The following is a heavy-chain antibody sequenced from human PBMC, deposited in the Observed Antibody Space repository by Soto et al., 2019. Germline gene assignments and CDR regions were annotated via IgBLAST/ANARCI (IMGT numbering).Heavy chain of an antibody. J-gene: IGHJ6*02. V-gene: IGHV3-9*01. CDR2: VDWNSGST. CDR1: GFTFDDFA. Sequence: EVQLVESGGGLVQPGRSLRLSCAASGFTFDDFAMHWVRQAPGKGLEWVSGVDWNSGSTAYADSAKGRFTISRDNARNSLYLQMNSLRAEDTALYYCVKGRGSYEVKFGMDVWGQGTTVTVSS. CDR3: VKGRGSYEVKFGMDV. D-gene: IGHD6-25*01.